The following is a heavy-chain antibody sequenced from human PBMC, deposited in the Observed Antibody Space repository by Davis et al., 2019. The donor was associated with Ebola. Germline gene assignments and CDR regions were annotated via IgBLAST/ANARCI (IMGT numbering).Heavy chain of an antibody. CDR2: FSSGTSST. J-gene: IGHJ3*02. V-gene: IGHV3-48*02. Sequence: GESLKISCAASGFTFSSYSMNWVRQAPGKGLEWVAHFSSGTSSTCYADSVKGRFTISRDTVKNSLYLQMNSLRDEDRAVYYCARGVDYGFDIWGQGTMVIVSS. CDR1: GFTFSSYS. D-gene: IGHD2-21*02. CDR3: ARGVDYGFDI.